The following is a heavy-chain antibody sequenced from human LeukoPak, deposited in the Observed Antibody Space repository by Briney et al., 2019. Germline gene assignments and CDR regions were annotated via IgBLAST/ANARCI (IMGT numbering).Heavy chain of an antibody. CDR3: ARQVVVAPDAFDI. V-gene: IGHV4-4*09. Sequence: PSETLSLTCTVSGGSISSYYWSWIRQPPGKGLEWIGYIYTSGSTNYNPSLKSRVTISVDTSKNQLSLKLSSVTAADTAVYYCARQVVVAPDAFDIWGQGTMVTVSS. D-gene: IGHD2-2*01. CDR1: GGSISSYY. CDR2: IYTSGST. J-gene: IGHJ3*02.